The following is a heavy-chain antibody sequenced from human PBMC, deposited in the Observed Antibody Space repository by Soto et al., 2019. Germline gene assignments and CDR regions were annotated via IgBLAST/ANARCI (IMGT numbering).Heavy chain of an antibody. CDR1: GYTFVDYA. CDR3: SREAIVAENWFDP. Sequence: QVQLVQSGAEVKRPGASVKVSCRASGYTFVDYALHWVRQAPGQGLEWVGWLNPNTGNIKYSHKFEDRVSITRDTATSTAYMELRGLRSEDTAVYCCSREAIVAENWFDPWGQGTLVTVSS. CDR2: LNPNTGNI. D-gene: IGHD5-12*01. J-gene: IGHJ5*02. V-gene: IGHV1-3*01.